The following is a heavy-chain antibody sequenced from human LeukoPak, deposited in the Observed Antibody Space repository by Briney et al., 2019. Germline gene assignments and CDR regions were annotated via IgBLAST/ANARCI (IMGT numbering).Heavy chain of an antibody. CDR1: GGSISSYY. CDR3: ARDLYSSGWYAVGDY. Sequence: SETLSLTGTVSGGSISSYYWSWIRQPPGKGLEWIGYIYYSGSTNYNPSLKSRVTISVDTSKNQFSLKLSSVTAADTAVYYCARDLYSSGWYAVGDYWGQGTLVTVSS. D-gene: IGHD6-19*01. V-gene: IGHV4-59*12. CDR2: IYYSGST. J-gene: IGHJ4*02.